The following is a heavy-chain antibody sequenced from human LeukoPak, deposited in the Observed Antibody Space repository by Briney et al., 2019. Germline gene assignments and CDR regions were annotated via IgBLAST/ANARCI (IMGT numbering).Heavy chain of an antibody. CDR3: ARDSRLRWRYYFDY. Sequence: SSVKVSCKASGCTFTGYYMHWVRQAPGQGLEWMGWINPNSGGTNYAHKFQGRVTMTRDTSISTAYMELSRLRSDDTAVYYCARDSRLRWRYYFDYWGQGTLVTVSS. V-gene: IGHV1-2*02. D-gene: IGHD4-23*01. J-gene: IGHJ4*02. CDR1: GCTFTGYY. CDR2: INPNSGGT.